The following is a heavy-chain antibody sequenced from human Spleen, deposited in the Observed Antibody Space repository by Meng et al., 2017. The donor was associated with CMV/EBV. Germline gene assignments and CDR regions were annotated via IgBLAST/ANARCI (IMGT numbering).Heavy chain of an antibody. CDR2: ISYDGGNK. V-gene: IGHV3-30*09. Sequence: FTFSTYAMHWARQAPGKGLEWVAVISYDGGNKYYADSVKGRFAISRDNSKDTLYLQMDSLRPEDTALYYCARVYHSLYYGSGSIDYWGQGTLVTVSS. J-gene: IGHJ4*02. CDR1: FTFSTYA. D-gene: IGHD3-10*01. CDR3: ARVYHSLYYGSGSIDY.